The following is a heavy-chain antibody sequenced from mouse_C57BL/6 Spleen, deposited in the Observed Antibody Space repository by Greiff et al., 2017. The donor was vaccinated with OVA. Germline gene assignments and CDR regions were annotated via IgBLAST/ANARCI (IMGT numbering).Heavy chain of an antibody. D-gene: IGHD3-2*02. V-gene: IGHV1-50*01. J-gene: IGHJ2*01. CDR3: ARRAAQTEFDY. CDR2: IDPSYSYT. Sequence: VQLQQSGAELVKPGASVKLSCKASGYTFTSYWMQWVKQRPGQGLEWIGVIDPSYSYTNYNQKFKGKATLTVDKSSSTAYMQLSRLTSEDSAVYYCARRAAQTEFDYWGQGTTLTVSS. CDR1: GYTFTSYW.